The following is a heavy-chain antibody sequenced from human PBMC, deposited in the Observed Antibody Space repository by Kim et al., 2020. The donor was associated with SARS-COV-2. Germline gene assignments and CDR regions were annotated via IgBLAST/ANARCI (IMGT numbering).Heavy chain of an antibody. J-gene: IGHJ6*03. Sequence: GGSLRLSCAASGFTFSSYWMHWVRQAPGKGLVWVSRIKTDGSDIYYADSVKGRFTTSRDNAKNTLFLQMNSLRAEDTAVYYCVRDTAQAGYCYIDFWGRG. CDR2: IKTDGSDI. V-gene: IGHV3-74*01. CDR3: VRDTAQAGYCYIDF. CDR1: GFTFSSYW.